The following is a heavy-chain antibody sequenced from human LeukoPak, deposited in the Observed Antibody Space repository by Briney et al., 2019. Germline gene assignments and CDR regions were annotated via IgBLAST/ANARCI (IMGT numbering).Heavy chain of an antibody. Sequence: SVKVSCKASGGTFSSYAISWVRQAPGQGLEWMGGIIPIFGTANYAQKFQGRVTITTDESTSTAYMELSSLRSEDTAVYYCARHMGIASPFDYWGQGTLVTVSS. CDR2: IIPIFGTA. V-gene: IGHV1-69*05. CDR1: GGTFSSYA. J-gene: IGHJ4*02. D-gene: IGHD6-13*01. CDR3: ARHMGIASPFDY.